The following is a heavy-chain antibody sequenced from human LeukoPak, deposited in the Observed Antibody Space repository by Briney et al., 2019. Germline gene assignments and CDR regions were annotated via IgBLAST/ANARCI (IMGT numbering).Heavy chain of an antibody. J-gene: IGHJ4*02. CDR2: FDPEDGET. Sequence: GASVKVSCKVSGYTLTELSMHWVRQAPGKGLEWMGGFDPEDGETIYAQKFQGRVTMTRDTSISTAYMELSRLRSDDTAVYYCARASRVVYSGSYFYMYWGQGTLVTVSS. CDR3: ARASRVVYSGSYFYMY. D-gene: IGHD1-26*01. CDR1: GYTLTELS. V-gene: IGHV1-24*01.